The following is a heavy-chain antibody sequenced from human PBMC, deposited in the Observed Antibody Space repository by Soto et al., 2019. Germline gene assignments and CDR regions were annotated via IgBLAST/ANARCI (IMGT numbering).Heavy chain of an antibody. J-gene: IGHJ4*02. D-gene: IGHD3-3*01. CDR2: INHSGST. Sequence: LEWIGEINHSGSTNYNPSLKSRVTISVDTSKNQFSLKLSSVTAADTAVYYCARFRSRFLEWIHGYYFDYXXXGTL. CDR3: ARFRSRFLEWIHGYYFDY. V-gene: IGHV4-34*01.